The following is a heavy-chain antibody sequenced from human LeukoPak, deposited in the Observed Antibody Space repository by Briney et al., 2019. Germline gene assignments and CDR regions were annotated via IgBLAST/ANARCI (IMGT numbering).Heavy chain of an antibody. J-gene: IGHJ3*02. D-gene: IGHD5-24*01. Sequence: SVKVSCKASGGTFSSYAISWVRQAPGQGLEWMGGIIPIFGTANYAQKFQGRVTITADESTSTAYMELSSLRSEDTAVYYCAVDVEMATTKTDDAFDIWGQGTVVTVSS. CDR1: GGTFSSYA. CDR2: IIPIFGTA. CDR3: AVDVEMATTKTDDAFDI. V-gene: IGHV1-69*13.